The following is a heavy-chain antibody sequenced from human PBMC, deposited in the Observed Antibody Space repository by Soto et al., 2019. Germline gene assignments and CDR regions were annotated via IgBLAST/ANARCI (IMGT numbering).Heavy chain of an antibody. Sequence: QVQLVQSGAEVKKPGASVKVSCKASGYTFTSYGITWVRQAPGQGLEWMGWSSAYNGNTNYAQKVQGRVTMTTDTITRIAYMERTSVRSDDTAVYYWVRGDDILTGYYRGGHYWGQGTLVTVSS. CDR2: SSAYNGNT. CDR3: VRGDDILTGYYRGGHY. D-gene: IGHD3-9*01. V-gene: IGHV1-18*01. J-gene: IGHJ4*02. CDR1: GYTFTSYG.